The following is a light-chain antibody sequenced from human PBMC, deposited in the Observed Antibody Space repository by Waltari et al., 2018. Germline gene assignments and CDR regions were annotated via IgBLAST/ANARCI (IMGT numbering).Light chain of an antibody. CDR2: GAS. Sequence: DILLTQSPSTLSASPGDRATITCRASRSMSFKFAWYQQKPGQAPRLLIYGASTRATGVPARFSGGGAGTEFTLTITRLQSDDFAAYYCQQYNNYPGTFGGGTKVEIK. CDR3: QQYNNYPGT. J-gene: IGKJ4*01. V-gene: IGKV3-15*01. CDR1: RSMSFK.